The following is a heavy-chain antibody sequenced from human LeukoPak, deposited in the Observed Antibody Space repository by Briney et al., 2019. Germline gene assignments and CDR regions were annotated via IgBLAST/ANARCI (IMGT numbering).Heavy chain of an antibody. D-gene: IGHD3-3*02. CDR1: GGSISGHY. CDR2: IYSGGST. CDR3: AKIGPILGAAWVDY. Sequence: SETLSLTCTVSGGSISGHYWTWIRQPAGKGLEWIGRIYSGGSTGYNPSLKSRVTMSVDTSKNQFSLRLSSVTAVDTAVYYCAKIGPILGAAWVDYWGQGTLVSVSS. J-gene: IGHJ4*02. V-gene: IGHV4-4*07.